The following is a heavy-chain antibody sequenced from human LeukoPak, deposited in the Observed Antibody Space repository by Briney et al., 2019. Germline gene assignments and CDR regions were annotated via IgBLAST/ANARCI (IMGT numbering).Heavy chain of an antibody. Sequence: PSETLSLTCTVSGGSISSYYWSWIRQPPGKGLEWIGYIYYSGSTNYNPSLKSRVTISVDTSKNQFSLKLSSVTAADTAVYYCARGVPYYYYMDVWGKGTTVTFSS. CDR1: GGSISSYY. J-gene: IGHJ6*03. CDR2: IYYSGST. V-gene: IGHV4-59*01. CDR3: ARGVPYYYYMDV.